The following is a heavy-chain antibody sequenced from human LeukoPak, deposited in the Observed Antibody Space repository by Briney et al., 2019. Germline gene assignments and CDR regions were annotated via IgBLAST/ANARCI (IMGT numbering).Heavy chain of an antibody. CDR1: GESFSGYF. CDR3: ARGRYYGSGSYFTH. J-gene: IGHJ4*02. Sequence: SETLSLTCGVYGESFSGYFWSWIRQTPGKGLEWIGEINHRGSTNYNPSLKSRVTMSVDTSKNQFSLRLNSVTAADTAIYYCARGRYYGSGSYFTHWGQGTLVTVSS. V-gene: IGHV4-34*01. D-gene: IGHD3-10*01. CDR2: INHRGST.